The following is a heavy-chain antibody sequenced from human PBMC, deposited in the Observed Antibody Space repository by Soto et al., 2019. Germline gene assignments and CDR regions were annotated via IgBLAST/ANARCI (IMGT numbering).Heavy chain of an antibody. D-gene: IGHD6-6*01. CDR2: IFYTGST. CDR1: GGSVTSNSYY. CDR3: ARAQSGSFWFDP. Sequence: QVQLQESGPGLVKPSETLSLTCTVSGGSVTSNSYYWSWIRQPPGKGLEWIAYIFYTGSTTYNPSLKSRVAISVDTSKNQFSLKLSSVTAADTAIYYCARAQSGSFWFDPWGQGTLVAVSS. J-gene: IGHJ5*02. V-gene: IGHV4-61*01.